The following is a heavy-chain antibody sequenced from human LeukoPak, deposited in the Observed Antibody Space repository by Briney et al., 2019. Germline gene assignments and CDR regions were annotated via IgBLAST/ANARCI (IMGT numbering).Heavy chain of an antibody. D-gene: IGHD2-15*01. CDR1: GFTFTSYS. Sequence: GGSLRLSCAASGFTFTSYSMSWVRQAPGKGLEWVSAISNNGGYTYYADSVQGRFTISRDNSKSTLCLQMNSLRAEDTAVYYCAKQLGYCSDGSCYFPYWGQGTLVTVSS. CDR3: AKQLGYCSDGSCYFPY. V-gene: IGHV3-23*01. J-gene: IGHJ4*02. CDR2: ISNNGGYT.